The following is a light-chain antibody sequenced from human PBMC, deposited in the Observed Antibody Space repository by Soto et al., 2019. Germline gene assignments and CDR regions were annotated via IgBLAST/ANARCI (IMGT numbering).Light chain of an antibody. CDR3: QQRRKLRT. CDR1: QIVSRSY. J-gene: IGKJ5*01. Sequence: IMVKKSLATLSLSTSERATVSCGAGQIVSRSYLAWYQHKPGQPPSLLIYDASKRATGIPARFSGSGFGTDYTLTISSLEPEDFAVYYCQQRRKLRTFGQGT. CDR2: DAS. V-gene: IGKV3-11*01.